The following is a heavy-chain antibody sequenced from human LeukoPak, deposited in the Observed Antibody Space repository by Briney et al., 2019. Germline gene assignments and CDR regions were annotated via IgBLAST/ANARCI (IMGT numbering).Heavy chain of an antibody. Sequence: SETLSLTCAVYGGSFSGYYWSWIRQPPGKGLEWIGEINHSGSTNYNPSLKSRVTISVDTSKKQFSLRLSSVTAADTAVYFCAREVAGRYFDLWGRGTLVTVSS. V-gene: IGHV4-34*01. CDR2: INHSGST. J-gene: IGHJ2*01. CDR3: AREVAGRYFDL. D-gene: IGHD2-15*01. CDR1: GGSFSGYY.